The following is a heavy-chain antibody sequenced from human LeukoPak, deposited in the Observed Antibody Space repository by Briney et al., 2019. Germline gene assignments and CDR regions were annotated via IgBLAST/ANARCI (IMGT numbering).Heavy chain of an antibody. D-gene: IGHD3-22*01. Sequence: GGSLRLSCAASGFTFSDYYMSWIRQAPGKGLDWVSYISSSGSTIYYADSVKGRFTISRDNAKNSLYLQMNSLRAEDTAVYYCARDGPYYYDSSGYDYWGQGTLVTVSS. CDR2: ISSSGSTI. CDR1: GFTFSDYY. V-gene: IGHV3-11*01. J-gene: IGHJ4*02. CDR3: ARDGPYYYDSSGYDY.